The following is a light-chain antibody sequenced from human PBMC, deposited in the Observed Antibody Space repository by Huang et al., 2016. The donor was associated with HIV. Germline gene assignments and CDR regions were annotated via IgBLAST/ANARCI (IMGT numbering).Light chain of an antibody. CDR2: WAS. Sequence: DIVMTQSPDSLAVSLGERANINCKSSQSILYSSTDKSYLAWYHQKPGQRPKLLIYWASTRESGVPDRFSGSGSGTDFTLTISSLQAEDVAVYYCQQYYSSPFTFGPGTKVDIK. CDR1: QSILYSSTDKSY. J-gene: IGKJ3*01. CDR3: QQYYSSPFT. V-gene: IGKV4-1*01.